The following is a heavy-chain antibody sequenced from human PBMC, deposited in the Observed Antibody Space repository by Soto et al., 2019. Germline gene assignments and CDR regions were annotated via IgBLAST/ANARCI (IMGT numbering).Heavy chain of an antibody. CDR1: GGSISSSSYY. J-gene: IGHJ4*02. Sequence: SETLSLTCTVSGGSISSSSYYWVWIRHPPGKGLEWIGSIYYSGSTYYNPSLKSRVTISVDTSKNQFSLKLSSVTAADTAVYYCPSKNTGGGSYPEIFDYWGQVT. CDR2: IYYSGST. V-gene: IGHV4-39*01. D-gene: IGHD1-26*01. CDR3: PSKNTGGGSYPEIFDY.